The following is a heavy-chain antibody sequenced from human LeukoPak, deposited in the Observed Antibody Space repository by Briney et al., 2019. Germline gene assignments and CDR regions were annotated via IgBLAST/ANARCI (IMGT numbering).Heavy chain of an antibody. D-gene: IGHD4-17*01. V-gene: IGHV4-34*01. CDR3: ARANGYGDYDY. CDR1: GGSISGYF. J-gene: IGHJ4*02. Sequence: SETLSLTCTVSGGSISGYFWSWIRQPPGKGLDWIGEINHSGSTYYNPSLKSRATISVDKSKNQFSLKLSSVTAADTAVYYCARANGYGDYDYWGQGTLVTVSS. CDR2: INHSGST.